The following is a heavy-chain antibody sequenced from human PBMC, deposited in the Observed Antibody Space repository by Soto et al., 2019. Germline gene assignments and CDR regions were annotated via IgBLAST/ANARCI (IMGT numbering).Heavy chain of an antibody. D-gene: IGHD4-17*01. CDR2: IIPIFGTA. CDR3: AREGYGDYAGNWFDP. CDR1: VGTFSSYA. J-gene: IGHJ5*02. Sequence: QVQLVQSGAEVKKPGSSVKVSCKDSVGTFSSYAISWVRQAPGQGLEWMGGIIPIFGTAHYAQKFQGRVTITADESTSTAYMELSSLRSEDTAVYYCAREGYGDYAGNWFDPWGQGTLVTVSS. V-gene: IGHV1-69*01.